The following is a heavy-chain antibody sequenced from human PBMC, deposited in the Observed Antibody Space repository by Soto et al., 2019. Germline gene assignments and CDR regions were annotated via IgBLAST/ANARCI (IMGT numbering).Heavy chain of an antibody. J-gene: IGHJ6*02. CDR1: GGSISSGGYY. V-gene: IGHV4-31*03. CDR3: ARVLRFLEWLSPYGMDV. D-gene: IGHD3-3*01. Sequence: QVQLQESGPGLVKPSQTLSLTCTVSGGSISSGGYYWSWIRQHPGKGLEWIGYIYYSGSTYYNPSLTSRVTLSVDTSKNQFSLKLSSVTAAATAVYYCARVLRFLEWLSPYGMDVWGQGTTVTVSS. CDR2: IYYSGST.